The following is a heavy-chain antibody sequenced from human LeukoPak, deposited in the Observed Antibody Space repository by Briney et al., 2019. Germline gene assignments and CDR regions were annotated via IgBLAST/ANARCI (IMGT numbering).Heavy chain of an antibody. Sequence: GASVKVSCKASGYTFTSYDINWVRQAPGQGLEWMGRIIPILGIANYAQKFQGRVTITADKSTSTAYMELSSLRSEDTAVYYCARSIAAAGTGWGQGTLVTVSS. V-gene: IGHV1-69*04. CDR1: GYTFTSYD. J-gene: IGHJ4*02. CDR3: ARSIAAAGTG. D-gene: IGHD6-13*01. CDR2: IIPILGIA.